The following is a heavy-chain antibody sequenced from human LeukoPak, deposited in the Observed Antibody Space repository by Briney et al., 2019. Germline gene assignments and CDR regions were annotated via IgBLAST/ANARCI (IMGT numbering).Heavy chain of an antibody. V-gene: IGHV3-48*03. CDR2: ISATGYTI. D-gene: IGHD3-16*01. CDR3: ARVSRSGSWGFFDY. CDR1: GFTFSSYW. Sequence: GGSLRLSCAASGFTFSSYWMSWVRQAPGKGLEWVSYISATGYTIYYTDSVKGRFTISRDNAKNSLYLQMNSLRAEDTAVYYCARVSRSGSWGFFDYWGQGTLVTVSS. J-gene: IGHJ4*02.